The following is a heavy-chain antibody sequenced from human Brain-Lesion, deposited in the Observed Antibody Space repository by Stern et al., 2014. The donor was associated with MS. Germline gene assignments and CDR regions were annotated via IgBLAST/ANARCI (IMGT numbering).Heavy chain of an antibody. J-gene: IGHJ3*02. D-gene: IGHD3-9*01. CDR3: ARGNYDVLTDNGGHGFDI. Sequence: QVQLQESGPGLVKPSQTLSLTCTVSGGYISSGNYYWSWIRQPAGEGLEWIGRIYSSGSTQYNPPLKRRVTLSADTFTTQFYLRLSAVTAADTAVYYCARGNYDVLTDNGGHGFDIWGQGTMVTVSS. V-gene: IGHV4-61*02. CDR2: IYSSGST. CDR1: GGYISSGNYY.